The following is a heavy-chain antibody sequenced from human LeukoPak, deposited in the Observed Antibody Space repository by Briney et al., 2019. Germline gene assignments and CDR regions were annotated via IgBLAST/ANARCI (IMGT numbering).Heavy chain of an antibody. CDR2: IRYGADSA. J-gene: IGHJ4*02. V-gene: IGHV3-23*01. CDR1: GFTFIDYA. Sequence: GGSLRLSCAASGFTFIDYAMTWVRQAPGKGLEWVSTIRYGADSAYYADSVKGRFTISRDNSKNTLYLQMNSLRAEDTAVYYCARELRFLEWLPDFDYWGQGTLVTVSS. D-gene: IGHD3-3*01. CDR3: ARELRFLEWLPDFDY.